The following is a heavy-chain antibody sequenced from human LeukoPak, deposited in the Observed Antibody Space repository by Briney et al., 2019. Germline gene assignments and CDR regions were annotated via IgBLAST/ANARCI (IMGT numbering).Heavy chain of an antibody. D-gene: IGHD3-10*01. CDR2: INWNGGST. J-gene: IGHJ4*02. V-gene: IGHV3-20*04. Sequence: GGSLRLSCAASGFTFDDYGMSWVRQAPGKGLEWVSGINWNGGSTGYADSVKGRFTISRDNAKNSLYLQMNSLRAEDTALYYCARAQITMVRGVIIFHYFDYWGQGALVTVSS. CDR3: ARAQITMVRGVIIFHYFDY. CDR1: GFTFDDYG.